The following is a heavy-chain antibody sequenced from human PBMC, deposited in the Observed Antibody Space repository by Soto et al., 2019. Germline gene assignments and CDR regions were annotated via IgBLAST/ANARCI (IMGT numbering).Heavy chain of an antibody. CDR1: GFTFGDYA. D-gene: IGHD3-10*01. CDR3: TRHQGNGFGELYLGNWLDT. CDR2: IRSKAYGGTT. J-gene: IGHJ5*02. V-gene: IGHV3-49*04. Sequence: PGGSLRLSCTASGFTFGDYAMSWVRQAPGKGLEWVGFIRSKAYGGTTEYAASVKGRFTISRDDSKSIAYLQMNSLKTEDTAVYYCTRHQGNGFGELYLGNWLDTWGQGTLVTVSS.